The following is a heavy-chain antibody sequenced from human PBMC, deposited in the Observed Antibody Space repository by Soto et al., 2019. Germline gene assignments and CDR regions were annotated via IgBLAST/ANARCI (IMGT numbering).Heavy chain of an antibody. V-gene: IGHV3-21*01. CDR2: ISSSSSYI. CDR1: GFTFSSYS. CDR3: ARDLVRSAAFDI. Sequence: PGGSLRLSCAASGFTFSSYSMNWVRQAPGKGLEWVSSISSSSSYIYYADSVKGRFTISRDNAKNSLYLQMNSLRAEDTAVYYCARDLVRSAAFDIWGQGTMVTVSS. J-gene: IGHJ3*02.